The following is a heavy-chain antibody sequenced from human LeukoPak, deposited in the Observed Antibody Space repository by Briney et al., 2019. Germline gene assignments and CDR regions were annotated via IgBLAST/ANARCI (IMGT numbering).Heavy chain of an antibody. Sequence: PGRSLRLSCAASGFTFSSYGMHWVRQAPGKGLEWVAFIRYDGSNKYYADSVKGRFTISRDNSKNTLYLQMNSLRAEDTAVYYCAKLPVGYGYFDWLYFDYWGQGTLVTVSS. V-gene: IGHV3-30*02. CDR1: GFTFSSYG. D-gene: IGHD3-9*01. CDR3: AKLPVGYGYFDWLYFDY. J-gene: IGHJ4*02. CDR2: IRYDGSNK.